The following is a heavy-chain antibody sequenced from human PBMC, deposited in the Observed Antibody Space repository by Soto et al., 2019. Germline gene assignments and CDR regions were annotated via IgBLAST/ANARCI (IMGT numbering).Heavy chain of an antibody. D-gene: IGHD2-2*01. CDR2: ISSSSSYI. V-gene: IGHV3-21*01. Sequence: PGGSLRLSCAASGFTFSSYSMNWVRQAPGKGLEWVSSISSSSSYIYYADSVKGRFTISRDNAKNSLYLQMNSLRAEDTAVYYCARAQYQLLDFAYWGQGTLVTVSS. CDR3: ARAQYQLLDFAY. J-gene: IGHJ4*02. CDR1: GFTFSSYS.